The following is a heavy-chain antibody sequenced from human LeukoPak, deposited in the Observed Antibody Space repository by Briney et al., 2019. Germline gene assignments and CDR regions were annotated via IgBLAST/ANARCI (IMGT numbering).Heavy chain of an antibody. D-gene: IGHD1-1*01. CDR3: AHFRGTAKYYFDY. V-gene: IGHV4-38-2*02. Sequence: SETLSLTCTVSGYSISSGYYWGWIRQPPGKGLEWIGSIYHSGSTYYNPSLKSRVTISVDTSKNQFSLKLSSVTAADTAVYYCAHFRGTAKYYFDYWGQGTLVTASS. CDR2: IYHSGST. J-gene: IGHJ4*02. CDR1: GYSISSGYY.